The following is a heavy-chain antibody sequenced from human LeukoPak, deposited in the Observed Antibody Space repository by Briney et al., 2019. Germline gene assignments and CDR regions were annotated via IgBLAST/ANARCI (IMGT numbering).Heavy chain of an antibody. CDR3: AKEAYISGGYFDY. D-gene: IGHD1-14*01. CDR1: GFTFSSYA. V-gene: IGHV3-23*01. J-gene: IGHJ4*02. CDR2: ISGSGGST. Sequence: GGFLRLSCAASGFTFSSYAMSWVRQAPGKGLEWVSAISGSGGSTYYADSVKGRFTISRDNSKNTLYLRMNSLRAEDTAVCYCAKEAYISGGYFDYWGQGTLVTVSS.